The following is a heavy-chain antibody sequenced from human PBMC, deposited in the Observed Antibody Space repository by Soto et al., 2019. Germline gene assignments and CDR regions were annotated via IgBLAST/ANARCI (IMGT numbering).Heavy chain of an antibody. D-gene: IGHD3-3*01. V-gene: IGHV4-59*01. CDR1: GGSISSYY. CDR2: ISYSGST. J-gene: IGHJ4*02. CDR3: AREDEFWNGYLAY. Sequence: PSETLSLTCTVSGGSISSYYWSWIRQPPGKGLEWIGYISYSGSTNYNPSLKSRVTISVDTSKNQFSLKLSSVSAADTAVYYCAREDEFWNGYLAYWGQGTLVTVSS.